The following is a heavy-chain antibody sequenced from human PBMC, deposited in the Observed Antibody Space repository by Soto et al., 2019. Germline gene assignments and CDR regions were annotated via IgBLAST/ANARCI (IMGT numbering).Heavy chain of an antibody. CDR3: ARFESINPFEDY. D-gene: IGHD3-10*01. V-gene: IGHV3-23*01. CDR2: INGDGRTT. CDR1: GFTFSTYA. Sequence: EVQLFESGGGLVRPGGSLRRSCAPSGFTFSTYAMSWVRQAPGNGLGWVSAINGDGRTTYYAESVKGRFTISRDNSKKTLFLQMNGLRAEDTAVYYCARFESINPFEDYWGHGTLVTVSS. J-gene: IGHJ4*01.